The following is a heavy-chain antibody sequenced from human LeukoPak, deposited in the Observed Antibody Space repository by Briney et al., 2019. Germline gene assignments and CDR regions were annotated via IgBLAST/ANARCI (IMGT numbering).Heavy chain of an antibody. J-gene: IGHJ6*03. Sequence: GASVKVSCKASGYTFTSYAMNWVRQAPGQGLEWMGWINTNTGNPTYAQGFTGRFVFSLDTSVSTAYLQISSLKAEDTAVYYCARDAYYDFWSGYFLQDYYYYMDVWGKGTTVTVSS. D-gene: IGHD3-3*01. CDR1: GYTFTSYA. V-gene: IGHV7-4-1*02. CDR3: ARDAYYDFWSGYFLQDYYYYMDV. CDR2: INTNTGNP.